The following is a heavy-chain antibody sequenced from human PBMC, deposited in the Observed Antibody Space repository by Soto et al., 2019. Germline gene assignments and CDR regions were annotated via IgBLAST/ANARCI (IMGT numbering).Heavy chain of an antibody. CDR1: GFTFSSYA. CDR2: ISYDGSNK. D-gene: IGHD5-18*01. J-gene: IGHJ4*02. V-gene: IGHV3-30-3*01. Sequence: QVQLVESGGGVVQPGRSLRLSCAASGFTFSSYAMHWVRQAPGKGLEWVAVISYDGSNKYYADSVKGRFTISRDNSKNTLYLQMNSLGAEDTAVYYCARGAVPRYSYGYSDYWGQGTLVTVSS. CDR3: ARGAVPRYSYGYSDY.